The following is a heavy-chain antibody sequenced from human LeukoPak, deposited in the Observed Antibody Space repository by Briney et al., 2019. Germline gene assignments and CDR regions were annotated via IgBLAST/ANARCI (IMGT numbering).Heavy chain of an antibody. CDR3: ARQGAFSDLDY. J-gene: IGHJ4*02. CDR1: RFTFSAHG. CDR2: IWYDGTNK. Sequence: GGSLRLSCAASRFTFSAHGMHWVRQAPGKGLEWVAMIWYDGTNKYYIDSVKGRFTISRDNSNNTVYLQMNSLRVEDTAIYYCARQGAFSDLDYWGRGTLVAVS. V-gene: IGHV3-33*01. D-gene: IGHD1-26*01.